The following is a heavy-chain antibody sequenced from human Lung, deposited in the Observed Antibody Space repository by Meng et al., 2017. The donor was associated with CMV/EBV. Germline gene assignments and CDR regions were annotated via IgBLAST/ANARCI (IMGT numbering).Heavy chain of an antibody. J-gene: IGHJ4*02. Sequence: ASVXVSXKASGYTFTSYGISWVRQAPGQGLEWMGWISAYNGNTNYAQKLQGRVTMTTDTSTSTAYMELWSLRSDDTAVYYCARDFSGYSSSSLYWGQGTLVTVSS. V-gene: IGHV1-18*01. CDR2: ISAYNGNT. CDR3: ARDFSGYSSSSLY. CDR1: GYTFTSYG. D-gene: IGHD6-13*01.